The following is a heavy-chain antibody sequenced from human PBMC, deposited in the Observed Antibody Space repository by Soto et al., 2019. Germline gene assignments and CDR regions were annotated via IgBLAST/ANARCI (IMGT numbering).Heavy chain of an antibody. Sequence: GPLRLSCAAGGFNFRNYWVHRVRQVPGKGLVLLSGISPFDSKTYYAASVKGRFAIYRDDAKDTVSLQMNTLRADDTAVYFSSSQFVVRRRPLGTDLWGHGPQVTVSS. J-gene: IGHJ5*02. D-gene: IGHD2-21*01. CDR3: SSQFVVRRRPLGTDL. CDR2: ISPFDSKT. V-gene: IGHV3-74*01. CDR1: GFNFRNYW.